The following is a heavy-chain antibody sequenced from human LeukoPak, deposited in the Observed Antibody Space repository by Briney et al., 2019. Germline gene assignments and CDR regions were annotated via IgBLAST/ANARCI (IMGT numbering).Heavy chain of an antibody. Sequence: SQTLSLTCAISGDSVSSNSAACNWIRQSPSRGLEWLGRTYYRSKWYNDYAESVKSRIAINPDTSKNEFSLQLNSVTPEDTAVYYCARGRPSYFAMDVWGQGTTVTVSS. CDR1: GDSVSSNSAA. J-gene: IGHJ6*02. V-gene: IGHV6-1*01. CDR3: ARGRPSYFAMDV. CDR2: TYYRSKWYN.